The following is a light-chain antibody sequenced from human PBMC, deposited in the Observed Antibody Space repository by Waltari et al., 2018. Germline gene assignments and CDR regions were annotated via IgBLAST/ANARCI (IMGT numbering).Light chain of an antibody. J-gene: IGLJ2*01. CDR1: LLAKKY. Sequence: SYELTQPSSVSVSPGQPARNTCSGDLLAKKYARWFQQKPGQAPVLVIYKHTERPSGIPERFSGSSSGTTVTLTISGAQVDDEADYYCYSVADKNVVFGGGTKLTVL. CDR3: YSVADKNVV. V-gene: IGLV3-27*01. CDR2: KHT.